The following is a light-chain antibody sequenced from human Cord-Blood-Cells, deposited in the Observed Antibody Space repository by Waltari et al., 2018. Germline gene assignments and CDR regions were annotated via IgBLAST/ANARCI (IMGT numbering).Light chain of an antibody. CDR1: NSDVGGYNY. Sequence: QSALTQPRSVSGSPGQSVTISCTGTNSDVGGYNYVSWYQQHPGKAPKLMIYDVSKRPSGVPDRFSGSKSGNTASLTISGLQAEDEADYYCCSYAGSYTWTFGQGTK. V-gene: IGLV2-11*01. J-gene: IGLJ3*02. CDR2: DVS. CDR3: CSYAGSYTWT.